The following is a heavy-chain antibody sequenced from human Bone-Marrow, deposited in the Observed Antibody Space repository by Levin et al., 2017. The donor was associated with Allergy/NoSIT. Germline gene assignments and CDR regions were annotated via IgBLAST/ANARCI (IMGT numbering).Heavy chain of an antibody. V-gene: IGHV3-7*01. J-gene: IGHJ4*02. CDR1: GFTFSTFW. CDR2: IKEDGSDK. CDR3: ARVPDSSNIYWDY. Sequence: PGGSLRLSCGASGFTFSTFWMTWVRQAPGKGLEWVATIKEDGSDKYYVDSVKGRFTISRDNAMNSLFLQLNNLRAEDTALYYCARVPDSSNIYWDYWGQGTLVTVSS. D-gene: IGHD2-15*01.